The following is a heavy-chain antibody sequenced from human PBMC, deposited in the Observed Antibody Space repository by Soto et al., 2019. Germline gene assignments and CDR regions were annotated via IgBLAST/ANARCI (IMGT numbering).Heavy chain of an antibody. CDR2: ISSRSTYI. D-gene: IGHD4-17*01. J-gene: IGHJ4*02. Sequence: EVQLVESGGGLVKPGGSLRLSFAAPGFTFSTFTMNWVRQAPGKGLEWVSSISSRSTYIYYADSVKGRFTISRDNAENSLYLQMNSLRAEDTAVYYCARDVGDYGDYSDYWGQGTLVTVSS. CDR1: GFTFSTFT. CDR3: ARDVGDYGDYSDY. V-gene: IGHV3-21*01.